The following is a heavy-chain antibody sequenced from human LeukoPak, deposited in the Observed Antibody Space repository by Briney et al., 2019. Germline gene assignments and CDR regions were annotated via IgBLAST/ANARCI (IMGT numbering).Heavy chain of an antibody. V-gene: IGHV1-8*01. CDR2: MNPNVGNT. CDR3: ARFDFDNYYYYFYMDV. D-gene: IGHD3-9*01. J-gene: IGHJ6*03. Sequence: PVNASYNASGYTYTSYDINSLRQSTGQELGWRGWMNPNVGNTCYDQKFQGRVTMTRNTSISTAYMELSSLRSEDTAVYYCARFDFDNYYYYFYMDVWGKGTTVTVSS. CDR1: GYTYTSYD.